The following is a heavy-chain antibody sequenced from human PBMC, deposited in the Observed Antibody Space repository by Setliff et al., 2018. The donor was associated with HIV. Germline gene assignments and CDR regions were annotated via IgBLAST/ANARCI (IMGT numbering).Heavy chain of an antibody. CDR3: AKGASGWSPDY. D-gene: IGHD6-19*01. V-gene: IGHV3-30*02. J-gene: IGHJ4*02. CDR1: GFTFNDYG. Sequence: GGSLRLSCVASGFTFNDYGMHWVRQAPGKGLEWVTFIRYDSSNKYYADSVKGRFTISRDNSKNMVFLQMNSLRPEDTALYYCAKGASGWSPDYWGQGTLVTVSS. CDR2: IRYDSSNK.